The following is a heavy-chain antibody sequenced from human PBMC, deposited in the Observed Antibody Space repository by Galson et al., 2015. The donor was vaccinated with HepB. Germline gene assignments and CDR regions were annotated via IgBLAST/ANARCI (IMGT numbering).Heavy chain of an antibody. Sequence: SLRLSCAASGFTFSSYAMHWVRQAPGKGLEWVAVISYDGNNKYYTEPVKGRFTISRDNSKNTLYLQMISLRVEDTSVYYCARGGTLSWRDFDIWGQGTMVTVSS. CDR1: GFTFSSYA. CDR2: ISYDGNNK. V-gene: IGHV3-30*04. J-gene: IGHJ3*02. CDR3: ARGGTLSWRDFDI. D-gene: IGHD1-1*01.